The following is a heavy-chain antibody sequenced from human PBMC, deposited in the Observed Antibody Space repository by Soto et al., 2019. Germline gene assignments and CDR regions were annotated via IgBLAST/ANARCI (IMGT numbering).Heavy chain of an antibody. CDR1: GGSFSGYY. J-gene: IGHJ4*02. CDR3: ARGGHIVGATV. D-gene: IGHD1-26*01. CDR2: INHSGST. Sequence: QVQLQQWGAGLLKPSETLSLTCAVYGGSFSGYYWSWIRQPQGKGLEWIGEINHSGSTNYNPSLKSRVTISVDTAKNQFSLKLSSVTAADTAVYYCARGGHIVGATVWGQGTLVTVSS. V-gene: IGHV4-34*01.